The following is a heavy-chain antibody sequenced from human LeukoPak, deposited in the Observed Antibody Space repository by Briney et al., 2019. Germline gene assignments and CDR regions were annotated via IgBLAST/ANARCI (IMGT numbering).Heavy chain of an antibody. CDR1: GFTFSTFG. J-gene: IGHJ5*02. Sequence: PGGSLRLSCAASGFTFSTFGMHWVRQAPGKGLEWVSVIWYDGSNKFYADSVKGRFTISRDNSKNTLYLQMNSLRAEDTAVYYCARWRRVLVTSWFDPWGQGTLVTVSS. CDR3: ARWRRVLVTSWFDP. D-gene: IGHD4-17*01. V-gene: IGHV3-33*01. CDR2: IWYDGSNK.